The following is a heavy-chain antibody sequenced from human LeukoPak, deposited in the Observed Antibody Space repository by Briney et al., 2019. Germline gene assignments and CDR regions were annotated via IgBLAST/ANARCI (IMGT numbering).Heavy chain of an antibody. CDR1: GFTFSSYG. V-gene: IGHV3-30*02. Sequence: GGSLRLSCAASGFTFSSYGMHWVRQAPGKGLEWVAFIQYAGSNKNYADSVKGRFTISRDNSKNTLYLQMNSLRAEDTAVYYCAKDPGYYDFWSGYYPGAFDIWGQGTMVTVSS. CDR2: IQYAGSNK. D-gene: IGHD3-3*01. J-gene: IGHJ3*02. CDR3: AKDPGYYDFWSGYYPGAFDI.